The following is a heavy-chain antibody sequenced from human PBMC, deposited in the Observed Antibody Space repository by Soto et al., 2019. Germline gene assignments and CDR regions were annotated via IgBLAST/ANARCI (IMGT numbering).Heavy chain of an antibody. CDR2: IIPVFGTA. D-gene: IGHD3-22*01. J-gene: IGHJ4*02. V-gene: IGHV1-69*12. CDR3: ARDNCYYDSSGYSTCFDY. Sequence: QVQLVQSGAEVKKPGSSVKVSCKASGGTFSSYAISWVRQAPGQGLEWMGGIIPVFGTANYAQKFQGRVTITADEATSTGYMELSSLRSEDTAVYYCARDNCYYDSSGYSTCFDYWGQGTLVTVSS. CDR1: GGTFSSYA.